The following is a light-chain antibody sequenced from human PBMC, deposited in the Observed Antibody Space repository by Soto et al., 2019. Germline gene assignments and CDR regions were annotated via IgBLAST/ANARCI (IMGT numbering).Light chain of an antibody. V-gene: IGLV1-40*01. CDR1: DSNIGASYD. CDR3: QSYGSGLSVV. Sequence: QSVLTQPPSISGAPGQRVTITCTGSDSNIGASYDVNWYQHLPGAAPNLLIYETDNRPSGVPDRFSASRSGASASLAIDKLHTGDEGDYYCQSYGSGLSVVFGGGTKVTVL. J-gene: IGLJ2*01. CDR2: ETD.